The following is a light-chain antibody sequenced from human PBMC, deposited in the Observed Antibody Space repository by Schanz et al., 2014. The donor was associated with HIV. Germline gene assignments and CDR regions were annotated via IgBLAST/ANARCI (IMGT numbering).Light chain of an antibody. CDR1: RGDVGDHNY. J-gene: IGLJ2*01. CDR3: GSYAGSRTVA. Sequence: QSALTQPASVSGSPGQSITISCTGVRGDVGDHNYVSWYKQQPGKAPKLLLYDVTSRPSGISPRFSGSKSGNTASLTISGLQAEDEADYYCGSYAGSRTVAFGGGTKLTVL. CDR2: DVT. V-gene: IGLV2-14*03.